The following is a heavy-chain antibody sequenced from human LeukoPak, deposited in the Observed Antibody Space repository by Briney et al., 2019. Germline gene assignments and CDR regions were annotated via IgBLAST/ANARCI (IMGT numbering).Heavy chain of an antibody. CDR3: ARGQTRIVDY. Sequence: PSETLSLTCTVSGGSISSGGYYWSWIRQHPGKGLEWIGYIYYSGSTYYNPSLKSRVTISVDTPKNQFSLKLSSVTAADTAVYYCARGQTRIVDYWGQGTLVTVSS. CDR2: IYYSGST. J-gene: IGHJ4*02. D-gene: IGHD2/OR15-2a*01. CDR1: GGSISSGGYY. V-gene: IGHV4-31*03.